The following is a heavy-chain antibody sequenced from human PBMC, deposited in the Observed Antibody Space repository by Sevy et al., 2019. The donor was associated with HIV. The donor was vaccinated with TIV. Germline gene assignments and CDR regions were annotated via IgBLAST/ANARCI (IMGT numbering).Heavy chain of an antibody. CDR2: IRYDGSNK. CDR1: GFTFSSYG. D-gene: IGHD6-13*01. CDR3: AKDSIAAVTTPSYYYYGMDV. V-gene: IGHV3-30*02. Sequence: GGSLRLSCAASGFTFSSYGMHWVRQAPGKGLEWVAFIRYDGSNKYYADSVKGRFTISRDNSKNTLYLQMNSLRAEDTAVYYCAKDSIAAVTTPSYYYYGMDVWGQGTTVTVSS. J-gene: IGHJ6*02.